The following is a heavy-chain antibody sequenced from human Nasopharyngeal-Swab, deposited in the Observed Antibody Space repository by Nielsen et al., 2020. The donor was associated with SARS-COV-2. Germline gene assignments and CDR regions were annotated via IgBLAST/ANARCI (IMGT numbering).Heavy chain of an antibody. CDR1: GYTFTSYD. V-gene: IGHV1-8*01. CDR2: VNPNSGNT. D-gene: IGHD6-13*01. Sequence: SVKVSCKASGYTFTSYDINWVRQATGQGLEWMGWVNPNSGNTGYAQKFQGRVTMTRNTSISTAYVELSSLRSEDTAVYYCASLGSSSWAPFDYWGQGTLVTVSS. CDR3: ASLGSSSWAPFDY. J-gene: IGHJ4*02.